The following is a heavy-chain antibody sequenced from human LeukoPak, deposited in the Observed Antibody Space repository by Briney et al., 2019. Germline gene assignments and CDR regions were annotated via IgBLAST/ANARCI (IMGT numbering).Heavy chain of an antibody. CDR2: MNPNNGNT. D-gene: IGHD6-13*01. CDR3: AVTAATGDSDY. CDR1: GYTFTSYD. J-gene: IGHJ4*02. V-gene: IGHV1-8*01. Sequence: ASVKVSCKTSGYTFTSYDINWVRQATGQGLEWMGWMNPNNGNTDYAQKFQGRVTLTKNTSISTAYMELSSLRSEDTAVYYCAVTAATGDSDYWGQGTLATVSS.